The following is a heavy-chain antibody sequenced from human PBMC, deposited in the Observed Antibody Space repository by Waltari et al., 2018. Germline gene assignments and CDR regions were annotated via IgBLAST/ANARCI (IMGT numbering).Heavy chain of an antibody. Sequence: QVQLVESGGGVVQPGRSLRLSCAASGFTFSNYGMPWVRQAPGKGLGWVAVIWYDGSSEYYADSVKGRFTISRDNSKNRLYLQMNSLRAEDTAVYYCARDFHRGVVINDAFDIWGQGTMVTVSS. V-gene: IGHV3-33*01. CDR3: ARDFHRGVVINDAFDI. CDR1: GFTFSNYG. J-gene: IGHJ3*02. CDR2: IWYDGSSE. D-gene: IGHD3-3*01.